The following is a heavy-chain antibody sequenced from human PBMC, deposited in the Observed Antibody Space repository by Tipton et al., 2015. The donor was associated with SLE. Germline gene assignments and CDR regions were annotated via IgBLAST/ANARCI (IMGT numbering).Heavy chain of an antibody. CDR2: IYYNGGT. V-gene: IGHV4-31*03. CDR1: GASISSGGYY. CDR3: ARGSATWGSHWFDT. D-gene: IGHD7-27*01. J-gene: IGHJ5*02. Sequence: TLSLTCSVSGASISSGGYYWTWIRQHPGKGLEWIGYIYYNGGTYYNPSPKGRVTMSVDTSENQFSLKVHSVTAADTAVYYCARGSATWGSHWFDTWGQGTPVTVSS.